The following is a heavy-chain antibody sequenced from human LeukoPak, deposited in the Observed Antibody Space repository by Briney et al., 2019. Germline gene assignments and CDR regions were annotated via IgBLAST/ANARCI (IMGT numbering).Heavy chain of an antibody. CDR2: ISSGSSYI. Sequence: PGGSLRLSCAASGFTFSSYSMNWVRQAPGKGLEWVSSISSGSSYIHYADSVKGRFTISRDNAKNSLYLQMNSLRAEDTAVYHCARIRSGYDLNVLDYWGQGALRTVSS. J-gene: IGHJ4*02. CDR3: ARIRSGYDLNVLDY. V-gene: IGHV3-21*01. CDR1: GFTFSSYS. D-gene: IGHD5-12*01.